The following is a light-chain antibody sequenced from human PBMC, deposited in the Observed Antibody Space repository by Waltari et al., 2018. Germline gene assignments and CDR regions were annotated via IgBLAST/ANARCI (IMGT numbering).Light chain of an antibody. CDR3: QQYVESPPPLMYT. Sequence: EIVLTQSPGTLSLSPGERATLSCRASHSISSNYLAWYQQKSGQAPRLLIYGAFNRATGIPDRFSGSGSGTDFTLTISGLEPEDFAVYYCQQYVESPPPLMYTFGQGTKLEIK. V-gene: IGKV3-20*01. J-gene: IGKJ2*01. CDR2: GAF. CDR1: HSISSNY.